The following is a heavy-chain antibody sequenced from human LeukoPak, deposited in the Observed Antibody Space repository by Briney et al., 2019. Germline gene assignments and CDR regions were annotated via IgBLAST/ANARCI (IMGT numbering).Heavy chain of an antibody. CDR1: GFTFSSYS. D-gene: IGHD3-10*01. CDR2: ISSSSSTI. V-gene: IGHV3-48*01. J-gene: IGHJ4*02. CDR3: ARADYYTSGTYRYYFDY. Sequence: PGGSLRLSCAASGFTFSSYSMNWVRQAPGKGLEWVSYISSSSSTIYYADSVKGRFTTSRNNSNNTLYLQMNSLRPEDTAVYYCARADYYTSGTYRYYFDYWGQGTLVTVSS.